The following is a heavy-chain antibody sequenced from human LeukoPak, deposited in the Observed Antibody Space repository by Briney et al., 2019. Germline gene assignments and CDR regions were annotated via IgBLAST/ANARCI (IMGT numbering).Heavy chain of an antibody. CDR1: GISFSTYA. CDR2: ITGSGGRT. J-gene: IGHJ3*02. D-gene: IGHD3-22*01. CDR3: AKTGDYFDSSDYYRPDAFDI. V-gene: IGHV3-23*01. Sequence: RAGGSLRLSCAASGISFSTYAMSWVRQAPGKGLEWVSAITGSGGRTYYADSVKGRFTISRDKSNNTLYLQMNSLRAEDTALYYCAKTGDYFDSSDYYRPDAFDIWGHGTMVTVSS.